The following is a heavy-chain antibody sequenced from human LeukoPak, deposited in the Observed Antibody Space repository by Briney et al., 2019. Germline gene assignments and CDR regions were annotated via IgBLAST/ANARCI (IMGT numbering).Heavy chain of an antibody. Sequence: PGGPLRLSCAASGFTFSDYGMHWVRQAPGKGLEWVAAISYDGSHKYYVDSVKGRFTISRDNSKNTLYLQMNSLRAEDTAVYYCARTYYDFWSGYEDAFDIWGQGTMVTVSS. J-gene: IGHJ3*02. CDR1: GFTFSDYG. CDR3: ARTYYDFWSGYEDAFDI. CDR2: ISYDGSHK. D-gene: IGHD3-3*01. V-gene: IGHV3-30*03.